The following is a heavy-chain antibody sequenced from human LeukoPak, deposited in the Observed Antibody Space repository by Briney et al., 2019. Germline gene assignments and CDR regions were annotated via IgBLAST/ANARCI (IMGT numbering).Heavy chain of an antibody. D-gene: IGHD5-12*01. CDR1: GYTCTGYY. CDR2: INPNSGGT. Sequence: GASVKVSCKASGYTCTGYYMHWVRQAPGQGLERMGWINPNSGGTNYAQKFQGRVTMTRDTSISTAYMELSRLRSDDTAVYYCAREMQVATRYYYGMDVWGQGTTVTVSS. V-gene: IGHV1-2*02. J-gene: IGHJ6*02. CDR3: AREMQVATRYYYGMDV.